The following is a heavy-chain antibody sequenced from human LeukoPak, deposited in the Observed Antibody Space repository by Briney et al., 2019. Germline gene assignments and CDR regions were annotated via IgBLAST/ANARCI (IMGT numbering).Heavy chain of an antibody. J-gene: IGHJ4*02. Sequence: GGSLRLSCAASGFTFSNYAMTWVRQAPGKGLEWVSTISSLSGSTYYADSVKGRFTISRDNSKNTLYLQMNSLRAEDTAVYYCAKRKTSYGSGSYSVDYWGQGTLVTVSS. V-gene: IGHV3-23*01. CDR1: GFTFSNYA. D-gene: IGHD3-10*01. CDR2: ISSLSGST. CDR3: AKRKTSYGSGSYSVDY.